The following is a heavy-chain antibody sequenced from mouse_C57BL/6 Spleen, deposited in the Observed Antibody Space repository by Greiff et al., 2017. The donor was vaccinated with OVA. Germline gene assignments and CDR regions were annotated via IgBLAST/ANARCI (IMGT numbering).Heavy chain of an antibody. V-gene: IGHV1-85*01. D-gene: IGHD3-3*01. CDR2: IYPRDGST. CDR3: ASREYFDV. J-gene: IGHJ1*03. Sequence: VQLVESGPELVKPGASVKLSCKASGYTFTSYDINWVKQRPGQGLEWIGWIYPRDGSTKYNEKFKGKATLTVDTSSSTAYMELHSLTSEDSAVYFCASREYFDVWGTGTTVTVSS. CDR1: GYTFTSYD.